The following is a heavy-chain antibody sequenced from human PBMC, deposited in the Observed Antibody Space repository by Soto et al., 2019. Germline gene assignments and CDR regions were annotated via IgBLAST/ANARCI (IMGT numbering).Heavy chain of an antibody. CDR1: GGSISSGGYY. Sequence: QVQLQESGPGLVKPSQTLSLTCTVSGGSISSGGYYWSWIRQHPGRGLEWIGYIYYIGSTYYNPSLXCXLTISVDTSKHQFSLKLSSVTAADTAGYYCARAAWVWGQGTLVTVPS. J-gene: IGHJ4*02. D-gene: IGHD1-26*01. CDR2: IYYIGST. CDR3: ARAAWV. V-gene: IGHV4-31*01.